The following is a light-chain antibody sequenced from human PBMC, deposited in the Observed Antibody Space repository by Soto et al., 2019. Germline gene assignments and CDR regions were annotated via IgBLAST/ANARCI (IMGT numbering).Light chain of an antibody. Sequence: DIQMTQSPSSLSASVGDRVTITCRASQGISTYLAWYQQKPGKVPKLLIYAASTLQSGVPSRFSGSGSGTDVTLTISSLQPEDVATYYCQKYNSAPRTFGQGTKLEIK. CDR1: QGISTY. V-gene: IGKV1-27*01. J-gene: IGKJ1*01. CDR2: AAS. CDR3: QKYNSAPRT.